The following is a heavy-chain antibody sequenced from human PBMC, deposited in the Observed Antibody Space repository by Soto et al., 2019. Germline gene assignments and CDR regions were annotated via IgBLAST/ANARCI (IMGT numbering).Heavy chain of an antibody. CDR3: AREADLTMNYGLDV. J-gene: IGHJ6*02. V-gene: IGHV1-2*02. CDR1: GYTFTAHC. CDR2: INPNSGGT. Sequence: QVQLVQSGAEVKKPGASVKVSCKTSGYTFTAHCIHWVRQAPVQGLEWMGWINPNSGGTTYAQKFHARVTMTRDTSISPAYMELSGLTSDDTAVYYCAREADLTMNYGLDVWGQGTTVTVSS. D-gene: IGHD3-22*01.